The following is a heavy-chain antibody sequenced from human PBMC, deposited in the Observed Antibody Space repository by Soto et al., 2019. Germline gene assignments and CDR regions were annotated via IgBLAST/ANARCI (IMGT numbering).Heavy chain of an antibody. Sequence: QVQLVQSGAEVKKPGASVKVSCKASGYTFTNYYMHWVRQAPGQGLEWMGMINPSGVSTTYEQNFQGRVTMTRDTSTSTVYMELSRLRSEDTAVFYCARVLGSDSHWLFEFDYWGQGALVTVSS. CDR1: GYTFTNYY. V-gene: IGHV1-46*01. CDR2: INPSGVST. D-gene: IGHD3-9*01. J-gene: IGHJ4*02. CDR3: ARVLGSDSHWLFEFDY.